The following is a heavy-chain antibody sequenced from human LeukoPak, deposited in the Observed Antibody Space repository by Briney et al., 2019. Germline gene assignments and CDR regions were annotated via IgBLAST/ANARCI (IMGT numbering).Heavy chain of an antibody. CDR3: ARMVAGPNWIDP. V-gene: IGHV2-70*11. Sequence: SGPTLVNPTQTLTLTRTFSGFSLSTNKMCVSWVRQPPGKALEWLARIDWDDDKYYSTSLKTRLTISKDTSKNQVVLTMTNMDPVDTATYYCARMVAGPNWIDPWGQGTLVTVSS. CDR1: GFSLSTNKMC. CDR2: IDWDDDK. J-gene: IGHJ5*02. D-gene: IGHD6-19*01.